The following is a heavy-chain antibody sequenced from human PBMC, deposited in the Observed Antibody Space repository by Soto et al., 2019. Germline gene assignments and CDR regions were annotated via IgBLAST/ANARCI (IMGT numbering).Heavy chain of an antibody. CDR2: MNSDSGNT. Sequence: ASVKVSCKASGYTFTNYDINWVRQATGQGLERMGWMNSDSGNTGYAQKFQGRVTMTRNTSIRTAYMELSSLRSEDTAVYYCATRLNDFWSGYRYYYYGMDVWGQGTTVTVSS. CDR3: ATRLNDFWSGYRYYYYGMDV. V-gene: IGHV1-8*01. D-gene: IGHD3-3*01. CDR1: GYTFTNYD. J-gene: IGHJ6*02.